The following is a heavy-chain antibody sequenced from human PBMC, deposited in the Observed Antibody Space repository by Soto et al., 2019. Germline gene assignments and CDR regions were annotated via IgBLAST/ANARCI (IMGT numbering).Heavy chain of an antibody. D-gene: IGHD2-21*01. CDR2: IYYSGST. CDR1: GGSISSGGYY. J-gene: IGHJ6*02. Sequence: QVQLQESGPGLVKPSQTLSLTCTVSGGSISSGGYYWSWIRQHPGKGLEWIGYIYYSGSTYYNPSLKSRVTISVDTSKNQFSLKLSSVTAAATAVYYCATVRRDDSLLGMDVWGQGTTVTVSS. CDR3: ATVRRDDSLLGMDV. V-gene: IGHV4-31*03.